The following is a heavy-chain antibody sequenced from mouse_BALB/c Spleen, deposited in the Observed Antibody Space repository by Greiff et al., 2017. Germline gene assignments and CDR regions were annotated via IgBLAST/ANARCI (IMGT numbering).Heavy chain of an antibody. J-gene: IGHJ2*01. Sequence: EVKLVESGGCLVKPGGSLKLSCAASGFTFSSYTMSWVRQTPEKRLEWVATISSGGSYTYYPDSVKGRFTISRDNAKNTLYLQMSSLKSEDTAMYYCTREGNWDFDYWGQGTTLTVSS. CDR3: TREGNWDFDY. V-gene: IGHV5-6-4*01. CDR2: ISSGGSYT. CDR1: GFTFSSYT. D-gene: IGHD4-1*01.